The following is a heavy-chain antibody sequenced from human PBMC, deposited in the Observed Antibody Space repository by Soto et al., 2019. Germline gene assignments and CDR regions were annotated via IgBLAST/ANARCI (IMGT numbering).Heavy chain of an antibody. J-gene: IGHJ4*02. V-gene: IGHV3-30*18. CDR1: GFTFSNYG. CDR2: ISYDGSNK. D-gene: IGHD2-8*01. Sequence: GGSLRLSCAASGFTFSNYGLHWVRQAPGKGLEWVAVISYDGSNKYYADSVKGRFTISRDNSKNTLYLQMNSLRAGDTAVYYCAKGPVVVMVFAPHYWGQGTLVTVST. CDR3: AKGPVVVMVFAPHY.